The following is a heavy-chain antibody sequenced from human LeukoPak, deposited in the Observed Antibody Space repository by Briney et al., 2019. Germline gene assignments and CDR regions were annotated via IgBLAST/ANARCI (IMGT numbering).Heavy chain of an antibody. V-gene: IGHV1-18*01. CDR2: ISAYNGNT. J-gene: IGHJ4*02. Sequence: GASVKVSCKASGYTFTSYGISWVRQAPGQGLEWMGWISAYNGNTNYAQKLQGRVTMTTDTSTSTAYMELRSLRSDDTAVYYCARWGNDYYDSSGSLDYWGQGTLVTVSS. CDR1: GYTFTSYG. CDR3: ARWGNDYYDSSGSLDY. D-gene: IGHD3-22*01.